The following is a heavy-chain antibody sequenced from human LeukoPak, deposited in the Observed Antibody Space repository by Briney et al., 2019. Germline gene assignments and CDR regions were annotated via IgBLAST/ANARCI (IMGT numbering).Heavy chain of an antibody. D-gene: IGHD3-22*01. J-gene: IGHJ1*01. CDR2: ISAYNGNT. V-gene: IGHV1-18*01. Sequence: ASVKVSCKASGYTFTSYGISWVRQAPGQGLEWMGWISAYNGNTNYAQKLQGRVTMTTDTSTSTAYMELRSLRSDDTAVHYCASVFGYYYDSSGYFEYFQHWGQGTLVTVSS. CDR1: GYTFTSYG. CDR3: ASVFGYYYDSSGYFEYFQH.